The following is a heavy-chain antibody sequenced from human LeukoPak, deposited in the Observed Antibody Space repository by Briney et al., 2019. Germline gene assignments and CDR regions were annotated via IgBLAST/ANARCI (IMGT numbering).Heavy chain of an antibody. D-gene: IGHD3-22*01. CDR2: IYYTGDT. CDR1: GGSISSYY. J-gene: IGHJ4*02. CDR3: ARVANYCDGGGYYFLDY. V-gene: IGHV4-59*01. Sequence: SETLSLTCTVSGGSISSYYWSWIRQPPGKGLEWIGYIYYTGDTSYSPSLKSRVTISVDTSKNQFSLKLSSVTAADTAVYYCARVANYCDGGGYYFLDYWGLGTLVSVSS.